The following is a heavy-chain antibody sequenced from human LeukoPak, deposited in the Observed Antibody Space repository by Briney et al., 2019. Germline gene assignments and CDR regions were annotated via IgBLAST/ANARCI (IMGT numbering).Heavy chain of an antibody. CDR2: IYTSGST. Sequence: SEILSLTCTVSGGSISSYYWSWIRQPAGKGLEWIGRIYTSGSTNYNPSLKSRVTMSVDTSKNQFSLKLSSVTAADTAVYYCARSRRAYVTIFGVVPDAFDIWGQGTMVTVSS. CDR3: ARSRRAYVTIFGVVPDAFDI. CDR1: GGSISSYY. D-gene: IGHD3-3*01. J-gene: IGHJ3*02. V-gene: IGHV4-4*07.